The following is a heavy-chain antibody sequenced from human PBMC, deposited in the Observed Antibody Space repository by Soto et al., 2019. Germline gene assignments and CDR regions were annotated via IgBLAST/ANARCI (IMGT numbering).Heavy chain of an antibody. J-gene: IGHJ6*02. CDR2: INAGNGNT. CDR1: GYTFTSYA. CDR3: ARVLEGDSSSWLGNYYYYGMDV. Sequence: GASVKVSCKASGYTFTSYAMHWVRQAPGQRLEWMGWINAGNGNTKYSQKFQGRVTITRDTSASTAYMELSSLRSEDTAVYYCARVLEGDSSSWLGNYYYYGMDVWGQGTTVTV. D-gene: IGHD6-6*01. V-gene: IGHV1-3*01.